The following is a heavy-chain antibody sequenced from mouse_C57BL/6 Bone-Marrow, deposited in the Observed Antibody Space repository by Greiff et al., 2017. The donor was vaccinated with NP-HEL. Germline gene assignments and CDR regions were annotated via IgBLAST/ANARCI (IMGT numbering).Heavy chain of an antibody. CDR3: AKIGGNYPAWFAY. CDR2: IWRSGST. D-gene: IGHD2-1*01. V-gene: IGHV2-5*01. Sequence: VQLQQSGPGLVQPSQSLSITCTVSGFSLTSYGVHWVRQSPGKGLEWLGVIWRSGSTDYNAAFMSRLSITKDNSKSQVFFKMNSLQADDTAIYYCAKIGGNYPAWFAYWGQGTLVTVSA. CDR1: GFSLTSYG. J-gene: IGHJ3*01.